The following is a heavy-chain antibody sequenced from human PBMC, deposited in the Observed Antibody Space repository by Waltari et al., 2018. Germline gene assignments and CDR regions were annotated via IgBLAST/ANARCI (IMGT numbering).Heavy chain of an antibody. CDR3: ARHLYSIDYLELAK. J-gene: IGHJ4*02. CDR1: GFNFISYA. CDR2: ISDSGVIT. Sequence: DEHLLESGGGLAQPGGSLRLSCAASGFNFISYAMSWVRQAPGKGLEWVSGISDSGVITKYADSVKGRFTVSRDNSKNTVFPHLNSLRAEDTAFYYCARHLYSIDYLELAKWGQGTLVTVSS. D-gene: IGHD3-22*01. V-gene: IGHV3-23*01.